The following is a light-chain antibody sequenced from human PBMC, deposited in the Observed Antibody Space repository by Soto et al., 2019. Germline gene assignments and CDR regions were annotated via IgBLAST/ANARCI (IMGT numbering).Light chain of an antibody. Sequence: DIVMTQSPDSLAVSLGERATINCTSSQNVLYSSNKNYLAWFQQQPGQPPKLLIYWASTRESGVPDRFSGSGSGTDFALTISSLQAEDVAVYYCQQYYSTPWTFGQGTKVEIK. V-gene: IGKV4-1*01. CDR1: QNVLYSSNKNY. CDR2: WAS. J-gene: IGKJ1*01. CDR3: QQYYSTPWT.